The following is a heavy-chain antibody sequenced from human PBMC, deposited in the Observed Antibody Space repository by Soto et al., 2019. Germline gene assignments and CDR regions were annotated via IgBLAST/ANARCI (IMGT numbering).Heavy chain of an antibody. J-gene: IGHJ5*02. D-gene: IGHD2-2*01. Sequence: SVKVSCKASGGTFSSYAISWVRQAPGQGLEWMGGIIPIFGTANYAQKFQGRVTITADKSTNTAYMELSSLRSEDTAVYYCARGNIVVVPAAMRGNWFDPWGQGTLVTVSS. CDR2: IIPIFGTA. CDR3: ARGNIVVVPAAMRGNWFDP. V-gene: IGHV1-69*06. CDR1: GGTFSSYA.